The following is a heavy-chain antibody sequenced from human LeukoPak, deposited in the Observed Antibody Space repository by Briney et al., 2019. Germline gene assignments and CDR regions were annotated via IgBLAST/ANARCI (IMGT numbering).Heavy chain of an antibody. J-gene: IGHJ4*02. CDR2: ISYSGNT. V-gene: IGHV4-59*12. CDR1: GGSISNYY. Sequence: PSETLSLTCTVSGGSISNYYWTWIRQPPGKGLEWIGFISYSGNTNYNPSLKSRVTISLDTSKNQFSLKLSSVTAADTAVYYCARDIDTAMVTHFDYWGQGTLVTVSS. CDR3: ARDIDTAMVTHFDY. D-gene: IGHD5-18*01.